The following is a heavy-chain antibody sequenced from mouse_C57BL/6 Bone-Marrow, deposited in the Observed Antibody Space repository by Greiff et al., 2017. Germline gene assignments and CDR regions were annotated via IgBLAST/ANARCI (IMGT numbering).Heavy chain of an antibody. CDR1: GFSFTDYY. CDR3: ARCLLRYYAMDY. V-gene: IGHV1-36*01. Sequence: LVTPGPSVKISCKASGFSFTDYYMHWEKQCHGKSLQWIGLVYPYNGGTSYNQKFKGKATLTVDTSSSTSYMKLNSLTSEDSAVYYCARCLLRYYAMDYWGQGTSVTVSS. CDR2: VYPYNGGT. D-gene: IGHD1-1*01. J-gene: IGHJ4*01.